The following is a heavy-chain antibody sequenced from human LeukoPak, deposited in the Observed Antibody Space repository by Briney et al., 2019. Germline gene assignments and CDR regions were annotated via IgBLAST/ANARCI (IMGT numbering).Heavy chain of an antibody. CDR3: TTDYGDYGGIDY. CDR1: GFTFSNAW. Sequence: GGSLRLSCGASGFTFSNAWMSWVRQAPGKGLEWVGRIKSKTDGGTTDYAAPVKGRFTISRDDSKNTLYLQMNSLKTEDTAVYYCTTDYGDYGGIDYWGQGTLVTVSS. V-gene: IGHV3-15*01. D-gene: IGHD4-17*01. CDR2: IKSKTDGGTT. J-gene: IGHJ4*02.